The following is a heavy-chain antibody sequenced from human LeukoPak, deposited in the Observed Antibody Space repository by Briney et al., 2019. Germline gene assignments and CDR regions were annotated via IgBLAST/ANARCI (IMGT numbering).Heavy chain of an antibody. J-gene: IGHJ4*02. D-gene: IGHD6-19*01. CDR3: AREIPSVAGAYYFDY. V-gene: IGHV1-18*01. CDR2: ISAYNGNT. CDR1: GYTFTSYG. Sequence: ASVKVSCKASGYTFTSYGISWVRQAPGQGLEWMGWISAYNGNTNYAQKLQGRVTMTTDTSTSTAYMELRSLRSGDTAVYYCAREIPSVAGAYYFDYWGQGTLVTVSS.